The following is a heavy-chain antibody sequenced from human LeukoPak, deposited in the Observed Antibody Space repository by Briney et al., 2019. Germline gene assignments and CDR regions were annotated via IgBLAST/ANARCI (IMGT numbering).Heavy chain of an antibody. V-gene: IGHV1-2*02. CDR2: INPNSGGT. D-gene: IGHD2-8*01. CDR3: ASSYCTNGVCAYYYYYMDV. CDR1: GYTFTGYY. J-gene: IGHJ6*03. Sequence: GASVKVSCKASGYTFTGYYMHWVRQAPGQGLEWMGWINPNSGGTNYAQKFQGRVTMTRGTSISTAYMELSRLRSDDTAVYYCASSYCTNGVCAYYYYYMDVWGKGTTVTVSS.